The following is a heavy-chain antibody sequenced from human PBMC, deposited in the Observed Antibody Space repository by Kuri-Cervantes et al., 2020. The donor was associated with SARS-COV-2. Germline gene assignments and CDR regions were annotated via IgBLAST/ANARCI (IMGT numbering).Heavy chain of an antibody. D-gene: IGHD3-3*01. CDR1: AFTFSSCS. CDR3: AREKETYYDFWSGYSN. J-gene: IGHJ4*02. Sequence: GESLKISCAASAFTFSSCSMNWVHQAPGKGLEWVSYISTSTSTKYYAGSVKGRFTICRDNARNSLYLQMNSLRAEDTAVYYCAREKETYYDFWSGYSNWGQGTLVTVSS. CDR2: ISTSTSTK. V-gene: IGHV3-48*01.